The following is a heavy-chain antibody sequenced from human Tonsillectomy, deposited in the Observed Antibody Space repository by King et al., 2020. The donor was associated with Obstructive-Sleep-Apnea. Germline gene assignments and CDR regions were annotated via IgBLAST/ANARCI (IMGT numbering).Heavy chain of an antibody. D-gene: IGHD3-22*01. CDR1: GFTFSSYG. J-gene: IGHJ4*02. Sequence: VQLVESGGGVVQPGRSLRLSCAASGFTFSSYGMHWVRQAPGKGLEWVAVIWYDGSNKYYADSVKGRFTISRDNSKNTRYLQMNSMRAEDTAVYYCARDGAIDDSTCSIDYWGQGTLVTVSS. CDR3: ARDGAIDDSTCSIDY. V-gene: IGHV3-33*01. CDR2: IWYDGSNK.